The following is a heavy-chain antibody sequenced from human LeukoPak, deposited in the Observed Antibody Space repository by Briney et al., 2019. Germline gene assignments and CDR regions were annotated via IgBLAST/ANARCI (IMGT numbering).Heavy chain of an antibody. Sequence: ASVKVSCKASGYTSTSYGISWVRQAPGQGLEWMGWISAYNGNTNYAQKLQGRVTMTTDTSTSTAYMELRSLRSDDTAVYYCARDHRIAVAGTHYYYMDVWGKGTTVTVSS. CDR2: ISAYNGNT. CDR3: ARDHRIAVAGTHYYYMDV. CDR1: GYTSTSYG. V-gene: IGHV1-18*01. D-gene: IGHD6-19*01. J-gene: IGHJ6*03.